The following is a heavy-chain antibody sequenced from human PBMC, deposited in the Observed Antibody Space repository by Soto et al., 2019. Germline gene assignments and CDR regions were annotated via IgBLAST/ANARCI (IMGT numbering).Heavy chain of an antibody. CDR3: ATYGDYVSYFDY. CDR1: GGSISSYY. D-gene: IGHD4-17*01. V-gene: IGHV4-59*01. CDR2: IYYSGST. Sequence: SETLSLTCTVSGGSISSYYWSWIRQPPGKGLEWIGYIYYSGSTNYNPSLKSRVTISVDTSKNQFSLKLSSVTAADTAVYYCATYGDYVSYFDYWGQGTQVTVSS. J-gene: IGHJ4*02.